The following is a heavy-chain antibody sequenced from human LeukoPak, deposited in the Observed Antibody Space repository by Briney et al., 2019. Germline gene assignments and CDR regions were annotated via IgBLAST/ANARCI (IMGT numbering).Heavy chain of an antibody. J-gene: IGHJ3*02. CDR1: GGSISSYY. CDR2: IYTSRST. Sequence: SETLSLTCTVSGGSISSYYWSWIRQPAGKGLEWIGRIYTSRSTNYNPSLKSRVTMSEDTSKNQFSLKLSSVTAADTAVYYCAGSYDSSGYYYFWQAFDIWGQGTMVTVSS. V-gene: IGHV4-4*07. D-gene: IGHD3-22*01. CDR3: AGSYDSSGYYYFWQAFDI.